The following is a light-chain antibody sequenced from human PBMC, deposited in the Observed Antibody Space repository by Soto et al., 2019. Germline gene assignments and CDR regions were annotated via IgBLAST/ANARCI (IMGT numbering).Light chain of an antibody. V-gene: IGKV3-11*01. CDR1: QSVSSY. CDR3: QQRSNWPPKT. Sequence: EIVLTQSPATLSLSPGERATLSCRASQSVSSYLAWYQQKPGQAPRLLIYDASNRATGIPARFSGSGSGTDFTLTISSLEPEDFAVYYXQQRSNWPPKTFGQGTKLEIK. CDR2: DAS. J-gene: IGKJ2*01.